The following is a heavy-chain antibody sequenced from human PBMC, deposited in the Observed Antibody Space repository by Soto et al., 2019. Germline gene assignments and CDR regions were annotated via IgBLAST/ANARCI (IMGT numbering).Heavy chain of an antibody. CDR2: ISGSGRNT. Sequence: EVQMLESGGGLVHPGGSLRLSCAASGFTFSNYAMNWVRQAPGKGLEWVSSISGSGRNTYYADSVKGRLTISRDSSKNTLYLQMNSLRVEDTGVYYWAKDLYGSGSFTSYYHYGMDVWGQGTTVTVSS. CDR1: GFTFSNYA. D-gene: IGHD3-10*01. CDR3: AKDLYGSGSFTSYYHYGMDV. V-gene: IGHV3-23*01. J-gene: IGHJ6*02.